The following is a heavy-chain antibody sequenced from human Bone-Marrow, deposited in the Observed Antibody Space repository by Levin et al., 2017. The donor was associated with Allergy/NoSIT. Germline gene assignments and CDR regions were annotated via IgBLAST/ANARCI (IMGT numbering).Heavy chain of an antibody. CDR1: GFIFNEYA. D-gene: IGHD3-3*01. CDR3: AKTRRFLEWLSGGPDS. J-gene: IGHJ4*02. V-gene: IGHV3-9*01. Sequence: PGGSLRLSCAASGFIFNEYAMHWVRQAPGKGLEWVSAISWNSDTIVYADSVKGRFTISRDNAQNSLYLQMNSLRPDDTAVYYCAKTRRFLEWLSGGPDSWGQGTLVTVSS. CDR2: ISWNSDTI.